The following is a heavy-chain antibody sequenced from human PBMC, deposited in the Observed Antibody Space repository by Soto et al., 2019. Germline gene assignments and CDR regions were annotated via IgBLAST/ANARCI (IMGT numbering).Heavy chain of an antibody. D-gene: IGHD5-12*01. CDR2: IWYDGSNK. Sequence: GGSLRLSCAASGFTFSSYGMHWVRQAPGKGLEWVAVIWYDGSNKYYADSVKGRFTISRDNSKNTLYLQMNSLRAEDTAGYYCARDVARYYFDYWGQVNLVTVSS. V-gene: IGHV3-33*01. CDR1: GFTFSSYG. J-gene: IGHJ4*02. CDR3: ARDVARYYFDY.